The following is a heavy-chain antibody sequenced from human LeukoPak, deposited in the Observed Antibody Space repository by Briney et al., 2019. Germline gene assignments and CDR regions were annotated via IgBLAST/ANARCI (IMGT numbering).Heavy chain of an antibody. Sequence: SETLSLTCAVYGGSFSGYYWSWIRQPPGKGLEWIGEIKHSGSTNYNPSLKSRVTISVDTSKNQFSLKLSSVTAADTAVYYCARGGSSSSSRHYYYYYGMDVWGQGTTVTVSS. CDR2: IKHSGST. CDR1: GGSFSGYY. D-gene: IGHD6-6*01. CDR3: ARGGSSSSSRHYYYYYGMDV. V-gene: IGHV4-34*01. J-gene: IGHJ6*02.